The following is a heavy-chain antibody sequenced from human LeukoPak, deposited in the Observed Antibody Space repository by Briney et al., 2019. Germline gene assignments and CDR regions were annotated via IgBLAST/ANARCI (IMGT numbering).Heavy chain of an antibody. D-gene: IGHD3-9*01. J-gene: IGHJ5*02. CDR1: GYTFTSYA. CDR2: INTNTGNP. Sequence: GASVKVSCKASGYTFTSYAMNWMRQAPGQGLEWMGWINTNTGNPTYAQGFTGRFVFSLDTSVSTAYLQISSLKAEDTAVYYCAIDKLRYFGGVWFDPWGQGTLVTVSS. CDR3: AIDKLRYFGGVWFDP. V-gene: IGHV7-4-1*02.